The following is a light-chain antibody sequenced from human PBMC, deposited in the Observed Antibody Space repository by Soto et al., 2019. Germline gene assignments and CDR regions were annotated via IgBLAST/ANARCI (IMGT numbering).Light chain of an antibody. CDR2: DAS. CDR3: QQRSNWPIT. Sequence: EIVLTQSPGTLSVSQGERATLSCRASQSVSSSLAWYQQKPGQAPRLLIYDASNRATGIPARFSGSGSGTDFTLTISSLEPEDFAVYYCQQRSNWPITFGQGTRLEIK. CDR1: QSVSSS. J-gene: IGKJ5*01. V-gene: IGKV3-11*01.